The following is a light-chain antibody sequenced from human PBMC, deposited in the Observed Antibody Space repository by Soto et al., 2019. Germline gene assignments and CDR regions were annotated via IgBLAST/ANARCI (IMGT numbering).Light chain of an antibody. CDR2: AAS. V-gene: IGKV1-39*01. Sequence: DIQMTQSPSSLSASVGDRVTITCRASQSISSYLNWYQQKPGKAPKLLIYAASSLQSGVTSRFSGGGSGTDFTLTISSLQPEDFATYYCQQSYSTPSITFGQGTRLAIK. CDR3: QQSYSTPSIT. J-gene: IGKJ5*01. CDR1: QSISSY.